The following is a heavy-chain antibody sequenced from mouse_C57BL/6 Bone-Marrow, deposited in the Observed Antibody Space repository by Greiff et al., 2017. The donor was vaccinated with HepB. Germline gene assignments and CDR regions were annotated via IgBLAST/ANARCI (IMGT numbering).Heavy chain of an antibody. D-gene: IGHD1-1*01. V-gene: IGHV5-17*01. CDR2: ISSGSSTI. CDR1: GFTFSDYG. J-gene: IGHJ1*03. Sequence: DVKLVESGGGLVKPGGSLKLSCAASGFTFSDYGMHWVRQAPEKGLEWVAYISSGSSTIYYADTVKGRFTISRDNAKNTLFLQMTSLRSEDTAMYYCARLYYYGSSPHVWGTGTTVTVSS. CDR3: ARLYYYGSSPHV.